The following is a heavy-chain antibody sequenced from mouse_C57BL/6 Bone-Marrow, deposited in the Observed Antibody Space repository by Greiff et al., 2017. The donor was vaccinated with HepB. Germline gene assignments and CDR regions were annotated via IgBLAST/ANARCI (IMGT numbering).Heavy chain of an antibody. J-gene: IGHJ2*01. CDR2: IDPENGDT. V-gene: IGHV14-4*01. D-gene: IGHD1-1*01. Sequence: EVQLQESGAELVRPGASVKLSCTASGFNIKDDYMHWVKQRPEQGLEWIGWIDPENGDTEYASKFQGKATITADTSSNTAYLQLSSLTSEDTAVYYCTTGTVPLDYWGQGTTLTVSS. CDR3: TTGTVPLDY. CDR1: GFNIKDDY.